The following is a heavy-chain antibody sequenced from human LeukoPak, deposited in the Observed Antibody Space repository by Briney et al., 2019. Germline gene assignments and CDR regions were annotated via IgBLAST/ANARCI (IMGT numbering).Heavy chain of an antibody. CDR1: GFTFSSYA. V-gene: IGHV3-23*01. CDR2: ISGSGGST. Sequence: GGSLRLSCAASGFTFSSYAMSWVRQAPGKGLEWVSAISGSGGSTYYADSVKGRFTISRDNSKNTLYLQMNSLRAEDTAVYYCARAWVTIFGVVTPPAFDIWGQGTMVTVSS. CDR3: ARAWVTIFGVVTPPAFDI. J-gene: IGHJ3*02. D-gene: IGHD3-3*01.